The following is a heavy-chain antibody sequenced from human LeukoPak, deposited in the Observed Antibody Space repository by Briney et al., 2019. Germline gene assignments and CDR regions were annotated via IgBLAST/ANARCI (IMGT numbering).Heavy chain of an antibody. D-gene: IGHD3-3*01. J-gene: IGHJ6*03. Sequence: PGGSLRLSCEVSGFNSSGHWMHWVRQAPGKGLVWVSRVSSDGSSITYADSVKGRFIISRDTAKNTVFLQMNSLRAEDTAIYYCARDTRRADYDFWNGFYENHYYFHMDVWGKGTTVTVSS. CDR3: ARDTRRADYDFWNGFYENHYYFHMDV. CDR1: GFNSSGHW. V-gene: IGHV3-74*01. CDR2: VSSDGSSI.